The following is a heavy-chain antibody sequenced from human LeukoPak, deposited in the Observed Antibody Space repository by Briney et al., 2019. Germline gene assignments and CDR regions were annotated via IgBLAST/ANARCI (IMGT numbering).Heavy chain of an antibody. Sequence: GGSLRLSCADSGFTFSSYAMSWVRQPPGKGLEWVSAVSNSGATTYYADSVKGRFTISRDTSKNTLFLQMNSLRAEDTAVYYCARAHTKYVDVVAANYWGQGTLVTVSS. V-gene: IGHV3-23*01. D-gene: IGHD5-12*01. J-gene: IGHJ4*02. CDR3: ARAHTKYVDVVAANY. CDR1: GFTFSSYA. CDR2: VSNSGATT.